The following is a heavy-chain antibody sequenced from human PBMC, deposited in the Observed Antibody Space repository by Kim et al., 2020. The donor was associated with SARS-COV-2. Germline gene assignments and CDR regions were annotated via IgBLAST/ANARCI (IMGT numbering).Heavy chain of an antibody. CDR1: GFNFSNYA. D-gene: IGHD7-27*01. CDR2: INEGGTT. Sequence: GGSLRLSCAASGFNFSNYAMTWVRQAPGKGLEWVSTINEGGTTYYSDSVKGRFTIFRDNSKNTLNLQLNNLIAEDTAVSYCPKQARPTAIERSLGSWGQGALVTVSS. CDR3: PKQARPTAIERSLGS. V-gene: IGHV3-23*01. J-gene: IGHJ5*02.